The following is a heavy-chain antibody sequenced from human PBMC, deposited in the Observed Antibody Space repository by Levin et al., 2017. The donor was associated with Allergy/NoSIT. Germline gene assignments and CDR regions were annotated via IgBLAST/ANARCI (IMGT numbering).Heavy chain of an antibody. Sequence: GGSLRLSCKASGYIFTDYYIHWVRQAPGQGLESMGRIDPNSGATAYEQIFQDRVTMTRETSISTSYLELRGLESDDTAVYYCAVPNQYCTGVTCHQYGLAVWGQGTTVTVSS. D-gene: IGHD2-8*02. CDR2: IDPNSGAT. J-gene: IGHJ6*02. V-gene: IGHV1-2*06. CDR1: GYIFTDYY. CDR3: AVPNQYCTGVTCHQYGLAV.